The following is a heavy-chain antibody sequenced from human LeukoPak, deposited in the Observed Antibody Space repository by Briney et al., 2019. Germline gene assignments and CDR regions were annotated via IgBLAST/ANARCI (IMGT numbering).Heavy chain of an antibody. CDR2: ISSSGSTI. D-gene: IGHD6-13*01. CDR3: ATGGAAGGRATY. J-gene: IGHJ4*02. CDR1: GFTFSSYA. V-gene: IGHV3-48*04. Sequence: GGSLRLSCAASGFTFSSYAMHWVRQAPGKGLEWVSYISSSGSTIYYADSVKGRFTISRDNAENSLYLQMNSLRAEDTAVYYCATGGAAGGRATYWGQGTLVTVSS.